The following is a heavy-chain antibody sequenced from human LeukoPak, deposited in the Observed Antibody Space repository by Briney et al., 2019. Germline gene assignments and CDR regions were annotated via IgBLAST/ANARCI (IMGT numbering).Heavy chain of an antibody. J-gene: IGHJ5*02. Sequence: PSETLSLTCTVSGGSISSNNYYWGWIRQPPGKGLVWIVTIYYSGTTYYTPSIKSRVTISVDTSKNQFSLNQNSVTAAHAALYYCARHFPQLDYTGWKQRWFDPWGQGTLVTVSS. CDR2: IYYSGTT. CDR3: ARHFPQLDYTGWKQRWFDP. CDR1: GGSISSNNYY. V-gene: IGHV4-39*01. D-gene: IGHD1-1*01.